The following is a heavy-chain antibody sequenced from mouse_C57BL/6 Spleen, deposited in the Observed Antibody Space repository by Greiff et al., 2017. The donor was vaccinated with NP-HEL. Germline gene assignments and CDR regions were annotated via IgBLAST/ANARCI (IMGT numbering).Heavy chain of an antibody. V-gene: IGHV14-4*01. J-gene: IGHJ4*01. CDR1: GFNIKDDY. Sequence: EVQRVESGAELVRPGASVKLSCTASGFNIKDDYMHWVKQRPEQGLEWIGWIDPENGDTEYASKFQGKATITADTSSNTAYLQLSSLTSEDTAVYYCTTGAHYYAMDYWGQGTSVTVSS. CDR3: TTGAHYYAMDY. CDR2: IDPENGDT.